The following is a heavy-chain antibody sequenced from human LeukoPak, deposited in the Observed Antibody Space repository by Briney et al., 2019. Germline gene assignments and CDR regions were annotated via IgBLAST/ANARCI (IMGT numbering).Heavy chain of an antibody. J-gene: IGHJ3*02. CDR2: IYTSGST. D-gene: IGHD1-7*01. V-gene: IGHV4-4*07. CDR1: GGSISGYY. Sequence: SETLSLTCTVSGGSISGYYWSWIPQPAGEGLEWIGRIYTSGSTHYNPSLKSRVTMSVDTSKNQFSLKLSSVTAADTAVYYCARLITGTTTAFDIWGQATMVTVSS. CDR3: ARLITGTTTAFDI.